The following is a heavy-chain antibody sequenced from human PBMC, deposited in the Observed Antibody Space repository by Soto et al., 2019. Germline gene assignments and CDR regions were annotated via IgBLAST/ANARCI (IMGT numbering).Heavy chain of an antibody. Sequence: QITLKEAGPTLVKPTETLTLTCTFSGFSFTTTRMVVGGTRQPPGKALEWLAIIYWDGESRYNPLLRRRLTLTEDTSKNQVGLTMTNMEPKDAATYYCAHRDSTGTTTYFDSWGQGIPVTVAS. J-gene: IGHJ4*02. V-gene: IGHV2-5*02. CDR3: AHRDSTGTTTYFDS. CDR1: GFSFTTTRMV. CDR2: IYWDGES. D-gene: IGHD1-1*01.